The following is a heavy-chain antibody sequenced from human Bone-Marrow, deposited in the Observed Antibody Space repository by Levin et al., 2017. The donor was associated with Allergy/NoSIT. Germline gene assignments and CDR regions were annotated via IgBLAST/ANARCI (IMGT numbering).Heavy chain of an antibody. CDR1: GYTFSTYD. CDR2: MNPNSGNT. CDR3: ARAVRNQLVSDV. Sequence: ASVKVSCKASGYTFSTYDITWVRQATGQGLEWVGWMNPNSGNTGYAQRFQGRVTMTRDTSISTAYMELSSLTSEDTGVYYCARAVRNQLVSDVWGQGTTVSVSS. V-gene: IGHV1-8*01. J-gene: IGHJ6*02. D-gene: IGHD2-2*01.